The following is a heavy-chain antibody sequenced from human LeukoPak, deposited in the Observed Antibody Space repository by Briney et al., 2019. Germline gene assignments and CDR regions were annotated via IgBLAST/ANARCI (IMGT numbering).Heavy chain of an antibody. V-gene: IGHV3-21*01. CDR3: ARGGYYFDP. J-gene: IGHJ4*01. CDR1: GFTFSTYS. Sequence: GGSLRLSCAASGFTFSTYSMNWVRQAPGKGLEWVSSISSGSSYIYYADPMKGRFTISRDNAKNSLYLQMNSLRAEDTAVYYCARGGYYFDPWGHGTLVTVSS. CDR2: ISSGSSYI.